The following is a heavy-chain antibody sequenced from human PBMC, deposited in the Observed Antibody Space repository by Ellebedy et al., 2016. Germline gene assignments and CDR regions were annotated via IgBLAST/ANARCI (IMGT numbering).Heavy chain of an antibody. V-gene: IGHV4-38-2*02. Sequence: SETLSLXCSVSGDSINSYYWGWIRQPPGKGLEWIGSMYHGGTTHYNASLKSRVTISVDTSKNEFSLRLNSVTAADTAIYYCAREDGSGIYLNFFDYWGQGALVTVSP. D-gene: IGHD3-10*01. J-gene: IGHJ4*02. CDR1: GDSINSYY. CDR2: MYHGGTT. CDR3: AREDGSGIYLNFFDY.